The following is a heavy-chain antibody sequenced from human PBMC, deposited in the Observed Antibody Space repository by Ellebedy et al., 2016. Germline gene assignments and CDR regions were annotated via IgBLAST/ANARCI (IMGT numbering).Heavy chain of an antibody. V-gene: IGHV4-59*01. D-gene: IGHD1-26*01. Sequence: SETLSLXXTVSGGSISCYYWSWIRQPPGKGLEWIGYIYYSGSTNYNPSLKSRVTISVDTSKNQFSLKLSSVTAADTAVYYCARDRAGVGAIDYWGQGTLVTVSS. CDR2: IYYSGST. CDR3: ARDRAGVGAIDY. CDR1: GGSISCYY. J-gene: IGHJ4*02.